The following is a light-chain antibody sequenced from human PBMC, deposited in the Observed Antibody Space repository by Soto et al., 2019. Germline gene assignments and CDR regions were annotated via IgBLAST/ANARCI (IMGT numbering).Light chain of an antibody. CDR2: NSY. Sequence: QSVLTQPPSASGTPGQRGTISCSGSSSNIGSKTVNWYQQLPGTVPKLLIYNSYQRPSGVPDRFSASKSGTSASLAISGLQSEDEADYYCSSRDASLNGYVFGTGTKVTVL. J-gene: IGLJ1*01. CDR3: SSRDASLNGYV. V-gene: IGLV1-44*01. CDR1: SSNIGSKT.